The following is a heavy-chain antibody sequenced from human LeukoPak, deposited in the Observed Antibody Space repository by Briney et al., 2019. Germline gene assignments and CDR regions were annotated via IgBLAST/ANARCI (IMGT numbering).Heavy chain of an antibody. V-gene: IGHV4-34*01. J-gene: IGHJ4*02. Sequence: SETLSLTCAVYGGSFSGYYWSWIRQPPGKGLEWIGEINHSGSTNYNPSLKSRVTISVDTSKNQFSLKLCSVTAADTAVYYCASLVGATREKLDYWGQGTLVTVSS. CDR3: ASLVGATREKLDY. CDR1: GGSFSGYY. D-gene: IGHD1-26*01. CDR2: INHSGST.